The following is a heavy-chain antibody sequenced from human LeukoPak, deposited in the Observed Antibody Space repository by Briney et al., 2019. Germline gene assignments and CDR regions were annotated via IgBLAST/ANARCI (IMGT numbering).Heavy chain of an antibody. CDR3: ARGSVPAATLPYY. CDR1: GGSFSGYY. D-gene: IGHD2-2*01. V-gene: IGHV4-34*01. Sequence: SETLSLTCAVYGGSFSGYYWSWIRQPPGKGLEWIGEINHSGSTNYNPSLKSRVTISVDTSKNQFSLKLSSVTAADTAVYFCARGSVPAATLPYYWGQGLLVTVSS. CDR2: INHSGST. J-gene: IGHJ4*02.